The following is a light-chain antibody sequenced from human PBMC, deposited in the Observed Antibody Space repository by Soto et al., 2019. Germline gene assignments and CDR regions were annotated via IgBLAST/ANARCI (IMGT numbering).Light chain of an antibody. CDR3: QVWDMSSDHRV. V-gene: IGLV3-21*02. CDR1: NIGSNS. CDR2: HNS. J-gene: IGLJ3*02. Sequence: SYELTQPPSVSVAPGQTARITCGGDNIGSNSVCWYRQKPGQAPVLVVYHNSDRPPGIPERLSGSNSGNTATLTISRVEAGDEADYYCQVWDMSSDHRVFGGGTKLTVL.